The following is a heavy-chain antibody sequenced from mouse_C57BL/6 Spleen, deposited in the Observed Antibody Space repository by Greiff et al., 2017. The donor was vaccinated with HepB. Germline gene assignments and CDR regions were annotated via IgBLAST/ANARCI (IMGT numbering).Heavy chain of an antibody. CDR3: ARPSTTPLAY. CDR1: GFTFSDYG. CDR2: ISSGSSTI. V-gene: IGHV5-17*01. D-gene: IGHD1-1*01. J-gene: IGHJ3*01. Sequence: EVKLMESGGGLVKPGGSLKLSCAASGFTFSDYGMHWVRQAPEKGLEWVAYISSGSSTIYYADTVKGPFTISRDNAKNTLFLQMTSLRSEDTAMYYCARPSTTPLAYWGQGTLVTVSA.